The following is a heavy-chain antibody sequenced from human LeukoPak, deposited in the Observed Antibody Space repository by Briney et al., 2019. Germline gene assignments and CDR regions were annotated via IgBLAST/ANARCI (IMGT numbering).Heavy chain of an antibody. V-gene: IGHV3-30-3*01. CDR3: ARVAGGYSYGYLDY. CDR1: GFTFSSYA. Sequence: GGSLRLSCAASGFTFSSYAMHWVRQAPGKGLEWVAVISYDGSNKYYADSVKGRFTISRDNSTNTLYLQMNSLRAEDTAVYYCARVAGGYSYGYLDYWGQGTLVTVSS. CDR2: ISYDGSNK. D-gene: IGHD5-18*01. J-gene: IGHJ4*02.